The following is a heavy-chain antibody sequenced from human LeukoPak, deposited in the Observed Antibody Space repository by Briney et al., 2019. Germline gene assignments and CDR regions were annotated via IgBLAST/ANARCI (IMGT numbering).Heavy chain of an antibody. CDR2: ISAYNGNT. Sequence: ASVKVSCKASGYTFTSYDINWVRQATGQGLEWMGWISAYNGNTNYAQKLQGRVTMTTDTSTSTAYMELSSLRSEDTAVYYCATGRDYGYYFDYWGQGTLVTVSS. CDR1: GYTFTSYD. J-gene: IGHJ4*02. D-gene: IGHD4-17*01. CDR3: ATGRDYGYYFDY. V-gene: IGHV1-18*01.